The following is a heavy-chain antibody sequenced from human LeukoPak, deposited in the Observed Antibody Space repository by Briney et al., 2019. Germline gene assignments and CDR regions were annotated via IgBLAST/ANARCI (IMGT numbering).Heavy chain of an antibody. J-gene: IGHJ6*03. Sequence: SVKVSCKASGGTFSSYAISWVRQAPGQGLEWMGGIIPIFGTANYAQKFQGRVTITADESTSTAYMELSSLRSEDTAVYYCARDHIVVVPAAMGNYYYYYMDVWGKGTTVTVSS. D-gene: IGHD2-2*01. CDR3: ARDHIVVVPAAMGNYYYYYMDV. CDR1: GGTFSSYA. V-gene: IGHV1-69*13. CDR2: IIPIFGTA.